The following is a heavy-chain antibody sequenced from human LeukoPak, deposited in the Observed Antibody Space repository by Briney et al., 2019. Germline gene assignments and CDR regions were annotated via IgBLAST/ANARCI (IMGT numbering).Heavy chain of an antibody. CDR3: ARDYIAAAGSPVFDY. CDR2: IYYSGST. V-gene: IGHV4-30-4*08. J-gene: IGHJ4*02. Sequence: SQTLSLTCTVSGGSISSGDYYRSWIRQPPGKGLEWIGYIYYSGSTYYNPSLKSRVTLSVDTSKNQFSLKLSSVTAADTAVYYCARDYIAAAGSPVFDYWGQGTLVTVSS. CDR1: GGSISSGDYY. D-gene: IGHD6-13*01.